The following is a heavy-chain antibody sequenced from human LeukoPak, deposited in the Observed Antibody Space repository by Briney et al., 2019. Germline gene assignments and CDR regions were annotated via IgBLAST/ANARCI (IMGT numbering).Heavy chain of an antibody. CDR3: ARSDYGDNY. CDR2: INSDGSNK. Sequence: PGGSLRLSCAAYGFTFSNYWMHWVRQAPGKGLEWVSRINSDGSNKTYADSVRGRFTISRDNAKNTLYLQMSSLRVGDTAVYYCARSDYGDNYWGQGILVTVSS. D-gene: IGHD4-17*01. V-gene: IGHV3-74*01. CDR1: GFTFSNYW. J-gene: IGHJ4*02.